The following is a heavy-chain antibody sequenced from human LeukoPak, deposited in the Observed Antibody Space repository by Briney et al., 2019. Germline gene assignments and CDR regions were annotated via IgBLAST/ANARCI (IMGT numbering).Heavy chain of an antibody. CDR1: GYSFTSYW. CDR2: IYPGDADT. Sequence: GESLKISCKGSGYSFTSYWIGWVRQMPGKGLEWLGIIYPGDADTRYSPSFQGQATISADKSISTAYLQWSSLKASDTAMYYCASLRRDGYNFVDYWGQGTLVTVSS. CDR3: ASLRRDGYNFVDY. D-gene: IGHD5-24*01. J-gene: IGHJ4*02. V-gene: IGHV5-51*01.